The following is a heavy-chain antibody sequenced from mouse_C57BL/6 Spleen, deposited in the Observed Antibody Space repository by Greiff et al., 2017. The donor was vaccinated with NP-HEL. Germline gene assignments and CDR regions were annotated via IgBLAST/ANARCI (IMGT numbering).Heavy chain of an antibody. Sequence: EVKLEESGGDLVKPGGSLKLSCAASGFTFSSYGMSWVRQTPDKRLEWVATISSGGSYTYYPDSVKGRFTISRDNAKNTLYLQMSSLKSEDTAMYYCARHQTGHYFDYWGQGTTLTVSS. CDR3: ARHQTGHYFDY. CDR1: GFTFSSYG. J-gene: IGHJ2*01. CDR2: ISSGGSYT. V-gene: IGHV5-6*02. D-gene: IGHD4-1*01.